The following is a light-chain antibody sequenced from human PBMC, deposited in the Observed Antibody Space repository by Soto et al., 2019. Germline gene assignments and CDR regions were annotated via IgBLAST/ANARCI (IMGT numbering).Light chain of an antibody. CDR3: QHYNNWPPWT. CDR2: GAS. V-gene: IGKV3-15*01. J-gene: IGKJ1*01. Sequence: EVVMTQSPATLSVSPGERATLSCRASQSVSNNLAWYQQKPGQAPRLLIYGASTRATGIPARFSGSGSGTEFTLTISSLQSGDFAVYYCQHYNNWPPWTFGQGTKVEIK. CDR1: QSVSNN.